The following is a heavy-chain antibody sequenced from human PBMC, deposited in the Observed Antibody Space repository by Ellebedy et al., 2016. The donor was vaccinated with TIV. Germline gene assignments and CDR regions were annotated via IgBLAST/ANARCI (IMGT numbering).Heavy chain of an antibody. D-gene: IGHD3-22*01. CDR2: ISSSGSTI. CDR1: GFTFSSYE. V-gene: IGHV3-48*03. J-gene: IGHJ3*02. Sequence: GESLKISCAASGFTFSSYEMNWVRQAPGKGLEWVSYISSSGSTIYYADSVKGRFTISRDNAKNSLYLQMNSLRAEDTAVYYCARDQNDSSGYSAFDIWGQGTMVTVSS. CDR3: ARDQNDSSGYSAFDI.